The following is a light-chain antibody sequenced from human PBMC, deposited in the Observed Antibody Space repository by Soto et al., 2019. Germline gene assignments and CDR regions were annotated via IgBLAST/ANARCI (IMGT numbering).Light chain of an antibody. V-gene: IGKV3-15*01. CDR3: QQYGSSPWT. CDR2: GAS. Sequence: EAVLTQSPATLSVFPGERATLSCRASQSVATNLAWYQQRPGQAPRLLIYGASKRAIGLPARFSGSGSGTEFTLTITSLQSEDFAVYYCQQYGSSPWTFGQGTKVDIK. J-gene: IGKJ1*01. CDR1: QSVATN.